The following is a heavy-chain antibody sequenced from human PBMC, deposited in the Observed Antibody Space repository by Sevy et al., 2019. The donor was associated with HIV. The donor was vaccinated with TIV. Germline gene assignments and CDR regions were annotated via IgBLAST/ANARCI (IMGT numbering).Heavy chain of an antibody. CDR2: IYPGDSDT. D-gene: IGHD2-2*02. J-gene: IGHJ5*02. V-gene: IGHV5-51*01. CDR3: ARLAGYCSSTSCYTGGNWFDP. Sequence: GESLKISCKGSGYSFTSYWIGWVRQMPGKGLEWMGIIYPGDSDTRYSPSFQGQVTISADKSISTAYLQWCSLKASDTAMYYCARLAGYCSSTSCYTGGNWFDPWGQGTLVTVSS. CDR1: GYSFTSYW.